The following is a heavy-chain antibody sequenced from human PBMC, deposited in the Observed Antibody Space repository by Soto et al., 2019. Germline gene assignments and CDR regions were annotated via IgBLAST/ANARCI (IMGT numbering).Heavy chain of an antibody. V-gene: IGHV1-18*01. D-gene: IGHD3-10*01. CDR1: GYTFTSYG. CDR2: ISAYNGNT. CDR3: ARVNMVRGVPDAFDI. J-gene: IGHJ3*02. Sequence: VSVKVSCKASGYTFTSYGISWVRQAPGQGLEWMGWISAYNGNTNYAQKLQGRVTMTTDTSTSTAYMELRSLRSDDTAVYYCARVNMVRGVPDAFDIWGQGTMVTVSS.